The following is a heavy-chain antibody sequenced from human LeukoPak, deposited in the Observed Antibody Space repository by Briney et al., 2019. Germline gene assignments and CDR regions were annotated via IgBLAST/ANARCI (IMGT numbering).Heavy chain of an antibody. D-gene: IGHD2-21*02. J-gene: IGHJ4*02. CDR3: VKDSCGGDCYSNHPFDY. CDR2: ISSNGGSI. CDR1: GFTFSSYA. V-gene: IGHV3-64D*06. Sequence: GGSLRLSCSASGFTFSSYAMHWVRQAPGKGLEYVSAISSNGGSIYYADSVKGRFTISRDNSKNTLYLQMSSLRAEDTAVYYCVKDSCGGDCYSNHPFDYWGQGTLVTVSS.